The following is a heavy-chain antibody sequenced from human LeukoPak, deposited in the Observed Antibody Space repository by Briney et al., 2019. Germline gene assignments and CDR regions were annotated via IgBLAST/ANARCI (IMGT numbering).Heavy chain of an antibody. J-gene: IGHJ4*02. V-gene: IGHV4-59*08. Sequence: SETLSLTCTVSGGSISSYYWSWIRQPPAQGLEYIGHIYYSGSTNYNPSLKSRVTISVDTSKNQFSLKLSSVTAADTAVYYCARLVRTYYYDSSGYYWDYWGQGTLVTVSS. CDR3: ARLVRTYYYDSSGYYWDY. CDR1: GGSISSYY. CDR2: IYYSGST. D-gene: IGHD3-22*01.